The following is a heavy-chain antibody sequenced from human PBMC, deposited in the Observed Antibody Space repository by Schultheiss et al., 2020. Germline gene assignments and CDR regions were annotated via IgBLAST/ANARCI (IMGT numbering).Heavy chain of an antibody. D-gene: IGHD4-17*01. CDR3: ASDYGDYGGLGDY. J-gene: IGHJ4*02. CDR2: INPNSGNT. CDR1: GYIFINYG. V-gene: IGHV1-8*02. Sequence: ASVKVSCKASGYIFINYGISWVRQAPGQGLEWMGRINPNSGNTGYAQKFQGRVTMTRNTSISTAYMELSSLRSEDTAVYYCASDYGDYGGLGDYWGQGTLVTVSS.